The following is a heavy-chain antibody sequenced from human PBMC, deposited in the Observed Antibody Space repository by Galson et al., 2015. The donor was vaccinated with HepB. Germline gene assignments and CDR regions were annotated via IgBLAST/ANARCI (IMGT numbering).Heavy chain of an antibody. D-gene: IGHD3-16*01. V-gene: IGHV5-51*01. J-gene: IGHJ6*02. CDR3: ARLGARHSTDYYYGMDV. CDR1: GYSFTSYW. CDR2: IYPGDSDT. Sequence: QSGAEVKKPGESLKISCKGSGYSFTSYWIGWVRQMPGKGLEWMGIIYPGDSDTRYSPSFQGQVTISADKSISTAYLQWSSLKASDTAMYYCARLGARHSTDYYYGMDVWGQGTTVTVSS.